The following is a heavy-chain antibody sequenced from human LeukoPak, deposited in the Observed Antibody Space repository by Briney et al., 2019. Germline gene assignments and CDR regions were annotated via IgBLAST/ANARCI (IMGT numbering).Heavy chain of an antibody. CDR1: GLMFSSYA. CDR3: AREGEYQLLLGYFDY. J-gene: IGHJ4*02. D-gene: IGHD2-2*01. CDR2: ISYDGSNE. V-gene: IGHV3-30-3*01. Sequence: PGGSLRLSCAASGLMFSSYAMHWVRQAPGKGLEWVALISYDGSNEYYADSVKGRFTISRDNAKNSLYLQMNSLRAEDTAVYYCAREGEYQLLLGYFDYWGQGTLVTVSS.